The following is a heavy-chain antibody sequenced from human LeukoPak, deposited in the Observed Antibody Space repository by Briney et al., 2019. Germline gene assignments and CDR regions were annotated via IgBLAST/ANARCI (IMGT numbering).Heavy chain of an antibody. Sequence: ASVKVSCKASGYTFTGYYMHWVRQAPGQGLEWMGWINPNSGDTNYAQNFQGRVTMTSDTSITTAYMVLSRLTSDDTAVYYCARYLSPSSFDFWGQGTLVTVSS. J-gene: IGHJ4*02. CDR3: ARYLSPSSFDF. CDR2: INPNSGDT. CDR1: GYTFTGYY. D-gene: IGHD6-6*01. V-gene: IGHV1-2*02.